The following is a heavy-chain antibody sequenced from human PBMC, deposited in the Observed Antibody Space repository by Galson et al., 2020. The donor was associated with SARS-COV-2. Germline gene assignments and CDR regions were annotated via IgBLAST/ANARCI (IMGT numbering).Heavy chain of an antibody. CDR1: GFTFSSYA. Sequence: TGGSLRLSCAASGFTFSSYAMHWVRQAPGKGLEWVAVILYDGSNKYYADSVKGRFTISRDNSKNTLYLQMNSLRGEDTAVYYCARARSGSYLSAFDYWGQGTLVTVSS. V-gene: IGHV3-30-3*01. J-gene: IGHJ4*02. CDR3: ARARSGSYLSAFDY. CDR2: ILYDGSNK. D-gene: IGHD1-26*01.